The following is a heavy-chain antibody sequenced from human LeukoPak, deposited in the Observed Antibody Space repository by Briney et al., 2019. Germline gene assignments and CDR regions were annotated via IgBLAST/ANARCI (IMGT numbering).Heavy chain of an antibody. CDR2: IYHSGST. J-gene: IGHJ6*02. CDR1: GGSISSGGYS. CDR3: ARDSYIVVVPAAILDV. V-gene: IGHV4-30-2*01. D-gene: IGHD2-2*01. Sequence: SETLSLTCAVSGGSISSGGYSWSWIRQPPGKGLEWIGYIYHSGSTYYNPSLKSRVTISVDRSKNQFSLKLSSVTAADTAVYYCARDSYIVVVPAAILDVWGQGTTVTVSS.